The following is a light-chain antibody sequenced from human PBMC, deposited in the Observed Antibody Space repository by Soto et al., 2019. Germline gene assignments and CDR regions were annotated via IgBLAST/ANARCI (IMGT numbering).Light chain of an antibody. Sequence: ESMLTQSPGTLSLSPGERATLSCRASQSVSTSYLAWYQQKPGQAPRLLIYGASIRATGIPDRFSGSGSGTDFTLTISRLEPEDFAVYYCHQFGSALPAFTFGQGTKLEI. CDR1: QSVSTSY. CDR2: GAS. V-gene: IGKV3-20*01. CDR3: HQFGSALPAFT. J-gene: IGKJ2*01.